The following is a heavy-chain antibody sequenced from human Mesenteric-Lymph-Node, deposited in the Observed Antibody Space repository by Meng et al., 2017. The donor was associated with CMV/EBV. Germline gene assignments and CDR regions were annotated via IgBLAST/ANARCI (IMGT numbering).Heavy chain of an antibody. J-gene: IGHJ3*01. CDR1: KFTFSNYA. CDR3: ARDPYHYDSSGSYPHDAYDL. CDR2: ISSGGSVI. Sequence: GESLKISCAASKFTFSNYAMNWVRQAPGKGLEWISFISSGGSVIYYTDSVKGRFTISRDSAKNSVYLQMNSLRAEDTAIYYCARDPYHYDSSGSYPHDAYDLWGQGTMVTVSS. D-gene: IGHD3-22*01. V-gene: IGHV3-48*03.